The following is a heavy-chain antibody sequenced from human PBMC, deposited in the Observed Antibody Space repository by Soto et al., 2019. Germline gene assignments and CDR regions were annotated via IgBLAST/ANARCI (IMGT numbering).Heavy chain of an antibody. Sequence: ASVKVSCKASRGTFSSYAISWVRQAPGQGLEWMGGIIPIFGTANYAQKFQGRVTITVDESTSTAYMELSSLRSEDAAVYYCARDLSSSSPDYWGQGTLVTVSS. CDR3: ARDLSSSSPDY. J-gene: IGHJ4*02. CDR2: IIPIFGTA. CDR1: RGTFSSYA. D-gene: IGHD6-13*01. V-gene: IGHV1-69*13.